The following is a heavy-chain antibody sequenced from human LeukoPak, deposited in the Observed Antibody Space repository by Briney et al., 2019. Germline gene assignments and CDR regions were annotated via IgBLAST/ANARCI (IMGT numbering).Heavy chain of an antibody. CDR3: ARGAIFGVTTRGYGMDV. J-gene: IGHJ6*02. Sequence: SVKVSCKASGGTFSSYAISWVRQAPGQGLEWMGRIIPILGIANYAQKFQGRVTITADKSTSTAYMELSSLRSEDTAVYYCARGAIFGVTTRGYGMDVWGQGTTVTVSS. V-gene: IGHV1-69*04. D-gene: IGHD3-3*01. CDR2: IIPILGIA. CDR1: GGTFSSYA.